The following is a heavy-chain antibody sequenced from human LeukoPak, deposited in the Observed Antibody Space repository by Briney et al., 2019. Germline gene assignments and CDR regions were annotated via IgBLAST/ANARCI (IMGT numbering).Heavy chain of an antibody. D-gene: IGHD3-22*01. CDR1: GFTVSSNY. J-gene: IGHJ4*02. CDR2: IYSGGST. V-gene: IGHV3-53*05. CDR3: AKFGYYDSSGPGVNFDY. Sequence: GGSLRLSCAASGFTVSSNYMSWVRQAPGKGLEWVSVIYSGGSTYYADSVKDRFTISRDNSKNTLYLQMNSLRAEDTAVYYCAKFGYYDSSGPGVNFDYWGQGTLVTVSS.